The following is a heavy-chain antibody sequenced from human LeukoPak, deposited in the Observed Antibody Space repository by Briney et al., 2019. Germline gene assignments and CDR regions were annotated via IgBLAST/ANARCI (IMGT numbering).Heavy chain of an antibody. Sequence: SETLSLTCTVSGGSISSYYWSWIRQPAGKGLEGIGRIYTSGSTNYNPSLKSRVTMSVDTSKNQFSLKLSSVTAADTAVYYCARERGTRGYSYGFFDFWGQGTLVTVSS. V-gene: IGHV4-4*07. D-gene: IGHD5-18*01. CDR2: IYTSGST. J-gene: IGHJ4*02. CDR3: ARERGTRGYSYGFFDF. CDR1: GGSISSYY.